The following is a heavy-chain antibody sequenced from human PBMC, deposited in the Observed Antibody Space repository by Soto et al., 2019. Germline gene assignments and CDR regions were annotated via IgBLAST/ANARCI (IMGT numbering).Heavy chain of an antibody. J-gene: IGHJ6*02. V-gene: IGHV4-31*03. CDR2: IYYSGST. CDR3: ARLDIRQNYYYYGMDV. CDR1: GGSISSGGYY. D-gene: IGHD5-12*01. Sequence: SETLSLTCTVSGGSISSGGYYWSWIRQHPGKGLEWIGYIYYSGSTYYNPSLKSRVTISVDTSKNQFSLKASDTAMYYCARLDIRQNYYYYGMDVWGQGTTVTVS.